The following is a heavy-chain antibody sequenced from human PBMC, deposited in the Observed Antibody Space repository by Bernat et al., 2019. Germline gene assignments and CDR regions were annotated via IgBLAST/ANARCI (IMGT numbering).Heavy chain of an antibody. V-gene: IGHV3-30*18. CDR3: ENEAGYCSGGSCYSSEYSGMDV. CDR2: VSYDGSNK. D-gene: IGHD2-15*01. Sequence: VQLVESGGGVVQPGRSLRLSCVASGFTFSDYSLHWVRQAPGKGLEWVAVVSYDGSNKYYADSVKGRFTISRDNSKNTLYLQMNSLRAEDTDVYYCENEAGYCSGGSCYSSEYSGMDVWGQGTTVTVSS. CDR1: GFTFSDYS. J-gene: IGHJ6*02.